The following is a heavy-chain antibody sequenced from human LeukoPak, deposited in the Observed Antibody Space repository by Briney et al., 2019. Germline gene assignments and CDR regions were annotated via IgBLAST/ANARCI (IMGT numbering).Heavy chain of an antibody. Sequence: GGSLRLSCAASGFTFSSHDMNWVRQAPGKGLDWVSSISRSGGAPAYADSVKGRFTISRDNSKNTLCLQMNRLRAEDTAVYYCAKDFNWSDAGWGQGTLVTVSS. CDR2: ISRSGGAP. J-gene: IGHJ4*02. D-gene: IGHD1-20*01. V-gene: IGHV3-23*01. CDR3: AKDFNWSDAG. CDR1: GFTFSSHD.